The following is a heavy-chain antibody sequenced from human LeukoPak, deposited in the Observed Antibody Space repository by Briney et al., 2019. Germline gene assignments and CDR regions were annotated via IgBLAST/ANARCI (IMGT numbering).Heavy chain of an antibody. CDR2: ISASGNRA. J-gene: IGHJ3*01. D-gene: IGHD6-6*01. V-gene: IGHV3-23*01. Sequence: GGSLRLSCTAAGFIFSSYGMTWVRQAPGKGLEWVSGISASGNRAFYADSVKGRFTISRDNSKNTLFLQMNSLRAEDTAVYYCARSSYSSSSSVWGQGTMVTVSS. CDR3: ARSSYSSSSSV. CDR1: GFIFSSYG.